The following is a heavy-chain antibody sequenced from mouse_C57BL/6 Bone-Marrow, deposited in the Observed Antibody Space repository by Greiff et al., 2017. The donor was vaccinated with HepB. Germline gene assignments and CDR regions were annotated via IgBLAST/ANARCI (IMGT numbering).Heavy chain of an antibody. CDR1: GYTFTSYW. J-gene: IGHJ4*01. D-gene: IGHD4-1*01. V-gene: IGHV1-55*01. Sequence: QVQLQQPGAELVKPGASVKMSCKASGYTFTSYWITWVKQRPGQGLEWIGDIYPGSGSTNYNEKFKSKATLTVDTSSSTAYMQLSSLTSEDSAVYYCARRLYEANWLYAMDYWGQGTSVTVSS. CDR3: ARRLYEANWLYAMDY. CDR2: IYPGSGST.